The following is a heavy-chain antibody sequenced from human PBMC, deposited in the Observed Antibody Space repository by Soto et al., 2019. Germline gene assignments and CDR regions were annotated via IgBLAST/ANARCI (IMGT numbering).Heavy chain of an antibody. CDR2: ISGSGGST. CDR1: GFTFGSCT. CDR3: AKAPEELRFLEWLLYGGCYFDY. D-gene: IGHD3-3*01. J-gene: IGHJ4*02. V-gene: IGHV3-23*01. Sequence: EMQLLESGGGLVQPGGSLRLSCAASGFTFGSCTMSWVRQAPGKGLEWVSVISGSGGSTYYADSVKGRFTISRDNSKNTLYLQMNSLRAEDTAVYYCAKAPEELRFLEWLLYGGCYFDYWGQGTLVTVSS.